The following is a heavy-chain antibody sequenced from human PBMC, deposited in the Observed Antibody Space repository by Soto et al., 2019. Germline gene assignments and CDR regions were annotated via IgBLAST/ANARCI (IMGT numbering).Heavy chain of an antibody. D-gene: IGHD1-1*01. CDR1: GFTFSSYA. CDR2: ISYDGSNK. V-gene: IGHV3-30-3*01. CDR3: ARDRTSPLVPGRGTYYYYGMDV. J-gene: IGHJ6*02. Sequence: GGSMRLSCAASGFTFSSYAMHWVRQAPGKGLEWVAVISYDGSNKYYADSVKGRFTISRDNSKNTLYLQMNSLRAEDTAVYYCARDRTSPLVPGRGTYYYYGMDVWGQGTTVTVSS.